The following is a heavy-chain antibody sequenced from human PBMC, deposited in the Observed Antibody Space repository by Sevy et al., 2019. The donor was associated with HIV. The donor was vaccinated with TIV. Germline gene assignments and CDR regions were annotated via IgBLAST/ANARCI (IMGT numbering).Heavy chain of an antibody. CDR3: ARVTGITMISRYYGMDV. Sequence: GGSLRLSCVASGFTFSSYSMNWVRQAPGKGLEWVSYISSSSSTIYYADSVKGRFTISRDNAKNSLYLQMNSLRDEDTAVYYCARVTGITMISRYYGMDVWGQGTTVTVSS. V-gene: IGHV3-48*02. CDR2: ISSSSSTI. D-gene: IGHD3-22*01. J-gene: IGHJ6*02. CDR1: GFTFSSYS.